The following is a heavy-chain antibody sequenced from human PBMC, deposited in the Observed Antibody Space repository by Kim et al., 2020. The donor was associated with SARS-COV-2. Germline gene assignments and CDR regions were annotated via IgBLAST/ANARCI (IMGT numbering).Heavy chain of an antibody. CDR3: ARDGSYGALDPYYFDS. J-gene: IGHJ4*02. Sequence: VKGRFTDSRDNANNQLYLQMNSLGTEDTAVYYCARDGSYGALDPYYFDSWGQGTLVTVSS. D-gene: IGHD4-17*01. V-gene: IGHV3-48*03.